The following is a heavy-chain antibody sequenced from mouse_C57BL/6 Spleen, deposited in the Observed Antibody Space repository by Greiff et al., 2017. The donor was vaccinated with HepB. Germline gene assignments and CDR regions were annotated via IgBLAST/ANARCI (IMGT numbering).Heavy chain of an antibody. CDR2: IDPSDSYT. J-gene: IGHJ2*01. Sequence: VQLQQPGAELVMPGASVKLSCKASGYTFTSYWMHWVKQRPGQGLEWIGEIDPSDSYTNYNQKFKGKSTLTVDKYSSTAYMQLSSLTSEDSAVYYCAREGYFDYWGQGTTLTVSS. V-gene: IGHV1-69*01. CDR1: GYTFTSYW. CDR3: AREGYFDY.